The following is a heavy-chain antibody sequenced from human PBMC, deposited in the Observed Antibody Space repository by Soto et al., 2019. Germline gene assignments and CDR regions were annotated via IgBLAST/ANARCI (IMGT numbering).Heavy chain of an antibody. V-gene: IGHV3-66*01. CDR3: ARDRIAVAGNPAYFQH. J-gene: IGHJ1*01. Sequence: EVQLVESGGGLVQPGGSLRLSCAASGFTVSSNYMSWVRQAPGKGLEWVSVIYSGGSTYYADSVKGRFTISRDNSKDXLYLQMKSLRAEETAVYYCARDRIAVAGNPAYFQHWGQGTLVTVSS. D-gene: IGHD6-19*01. CDR1: GFTVSSNY. CDR2: IYSGGST.